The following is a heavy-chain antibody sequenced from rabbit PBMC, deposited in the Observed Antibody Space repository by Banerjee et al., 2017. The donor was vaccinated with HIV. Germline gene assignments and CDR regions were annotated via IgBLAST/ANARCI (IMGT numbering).Heavy chain of an antibody. V-gene: IGHV1S40*01. CDR2: FNTSTGNT. Sequence: TASGFSFSSNAMCWVRQAPGKGLEWIGCFNTSTGNTVYASWAKGRFTISKTSSTTVTLQMTSLTAADTATYFCAREESDGGGHLKLWGPGTLVTVS. CDR1: GFSFSSNA. CDR3: AREESDGGGHLKL. J-gene: IGHJ4*01. D-gene: IGHD2-1*01.